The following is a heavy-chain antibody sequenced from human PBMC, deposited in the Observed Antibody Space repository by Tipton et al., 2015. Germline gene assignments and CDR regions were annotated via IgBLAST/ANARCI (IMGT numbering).Heavy chain of an antibody. CDR2: IHHGGTT. V-gene: IGHV4-4*02. J-gene: IGHJ6*02. Sequence: TLSLTCTVSGDSISSSSWWTWVRQPPGKGLEWIGEIHHGGTTNYNPSLKSRVTMSVDTSKNQVSLRLTSVTAADTAVYYCARATGTTAPFRAYGMDVWGPGTAVTVSS. CDR1: GDSISSSSW. CDR3: ARATGTTAPFRAYGMDV. D-gene: IGHD1-1*01.